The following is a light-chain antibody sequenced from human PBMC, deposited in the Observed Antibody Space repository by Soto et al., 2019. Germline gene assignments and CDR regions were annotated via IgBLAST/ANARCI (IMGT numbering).Light chain of an antibody. V-gene: IGKV3-11*01. J-gene: IGKJ5*01. Sequence: EIVLTKSPATLSLSPGERATLSCRASQSVSNYLSWYQQKPGLAPRLLMYETSRRATGIPARFSGSGSGTDFTLTISSLEPEDFAVYYCQQRNNWRDAFGQRTRLEIK. CDR3: QQRNNWRDA. CDR2: ETS. CDR1: QSVSNY.